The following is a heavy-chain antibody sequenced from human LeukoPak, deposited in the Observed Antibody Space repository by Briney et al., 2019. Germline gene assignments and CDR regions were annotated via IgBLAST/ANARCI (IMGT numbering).Heavy chain of an antibody. D-gene: IGHD3-10*01. J-gene: IGHJ3*02. Sequence: PGGSLRLSCAASGFTFSSYSRNWVRQAPGKGLEWVSSISSSSSYIYYADSVKGRFTISRDNAKNSLYLQMNSLRAEDTAVYYCARDPDPIWFGDRAGGKNDAFDIWGQGTMVTVSS. CDR3: ARDPDPIWFGDRAGGKNDAFDI. V-gene: IGHV3-21*01. CDR1: GFTFSSYS. CDR2: ISSSSSYI.